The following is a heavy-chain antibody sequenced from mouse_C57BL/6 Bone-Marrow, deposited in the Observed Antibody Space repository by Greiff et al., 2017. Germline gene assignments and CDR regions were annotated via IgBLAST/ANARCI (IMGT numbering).Heavy chain of an antibody. J-gene: IGHJ2*01. Sequence: VKLLESGAELARPGASVKLSCKASGYTFTSYGISWVKQRTGQGLEWIGEIYPRSGNTYYNEKFKGKATLTADKSSSTAYMELRSLTSEDSAVYFCARDDYYGSSYRFDYWGQGTTLTVSS. CDR1: GYTFTSYG. CDR2: IYPRSGNT. D-gene: IGHD1-1*01. CDR3: ARDDYYGSSYRFDY. V-gene: IGHV1-81*01.